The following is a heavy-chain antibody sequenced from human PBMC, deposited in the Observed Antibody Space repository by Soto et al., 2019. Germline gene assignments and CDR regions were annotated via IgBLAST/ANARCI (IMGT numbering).Heavy chain of an antibody. CDR1: GFSLSTSGMR. CDR3: ARTQYGYCSGGSCYDY. D-gene: IGHD2-15*01. J-gene: IGHJ4*02. CDR2: IDWDDDK. V-gene: IGHV2-70*04. Sequence: SGPTLVNPTQTLTLTCAFSGFSLSTSGMRVSWIRQPPGKALEWLARIDWDDDKFYSTSLKTRLTISKYTSKNQVVLIMTNMDPVDTATYYCARTQYGYCSGGSCYDYWGQGTLVTVSS.